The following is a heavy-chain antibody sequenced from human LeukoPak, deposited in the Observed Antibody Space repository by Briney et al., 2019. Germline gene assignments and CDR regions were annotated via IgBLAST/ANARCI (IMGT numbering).Heavy chain of an antibody. CDR2: FYSGGST. D-gene: IGHD4-11*01. J-gene: IGHJ6*03. Sequence: GGPLKLSCAAPGFTVVSNNMSWFRQAPGKGLNWASVFYSGGSTYYADSVKGRFTISRDNSKNTLYLQMNSLRAEDTAVYYCAREGGTVTPYYYYYMDVWGKGTTVTVSS. CDR3: AREGGTVTPYYYYYMDV. V-gene: IGHV3-53*01. CDR1: GFTVVSNN.